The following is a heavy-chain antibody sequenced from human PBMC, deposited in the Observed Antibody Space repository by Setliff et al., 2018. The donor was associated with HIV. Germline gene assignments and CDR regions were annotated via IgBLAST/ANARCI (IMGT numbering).Heavy chain of an antibody. V-gene: IGHV4-59*01. D-gene: IGHD3-22*01. Sequence: SETLSLTCTVSGGSIRSYYWSWIRQPPGKGLEWLGHAHYSGSNKNNPSLSSRISMAVDTSKNQVSLKLSSVTAADTAVYYCARVGYNDDSGYPYNWFDPWGQGTLVTVSS. CDR3: ARVGYNDDSGYPYNWFDP. CDR1: GGSIRSYY. CDR2: AHYSGSN. J-gene: IGHJ5*02.